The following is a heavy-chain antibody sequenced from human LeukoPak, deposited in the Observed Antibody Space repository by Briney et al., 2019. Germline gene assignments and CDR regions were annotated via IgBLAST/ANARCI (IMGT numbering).Heavy chain of an antibody. D-gene: IGHD2-2*01. J-gene: IGHJ3*02. CDR3: ARDPNCSSTSCYDI. V-gene: IGHV4-39*02. CDR2: IYYSGST. Sequence: SETLSLTCTVSGGSISSSSYYWGWIRQPPGKGLEWIGSIYYSGSTYYNPSLKSRVTISVDTSKNQFSLKLSSVTAAGTAVYYCARDPNCSSTSCYDIWGQGTMVTVSS. CDR1: GGSISSSSYY.